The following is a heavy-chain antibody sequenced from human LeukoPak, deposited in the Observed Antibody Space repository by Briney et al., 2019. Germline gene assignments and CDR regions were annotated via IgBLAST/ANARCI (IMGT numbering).Heavy chain of an antibody. V-gene: IGHV4-59*01. D-gene: IGHD1-26*01. CDR1: GGSISSYY. J-gene: IGHJ5*02. CDR2: IYYSGST. CDR3: ARGGPVGSWFDP. Sequence: SETLSLTCTVSGGSISSYYWSWIPQPPGKGLEWIGYIYYSGSTNYNPSLKSRVTISVDTSKNQFSLKLSSVTAADTAVYYCARGGPVGSWFDPWGQGTLVSVSS.